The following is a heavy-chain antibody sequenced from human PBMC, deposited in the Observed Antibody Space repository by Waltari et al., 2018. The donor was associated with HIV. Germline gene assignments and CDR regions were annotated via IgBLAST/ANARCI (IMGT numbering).Heavy chain of an antibody. Sequence: QVQLVQSGAEVKKPGSSVKVSCKASGGTFSSYAISWVRQAPGQGLEWMGGIIPTFGTANYAQKFQGRVTITADESTSTAYMELSSLRSEDTAVYYCASALGGGDGGYYGIDVWGQGTTVTVSS. CDR2: IIPTFGTA. CDR3: ASALGGGDGGYYGIDV. D-gene: IGHD2-21*02. J-gene: IGHJ6*02. CDR1: GGTFSSYA. V-gene: IGHV1-69*01.